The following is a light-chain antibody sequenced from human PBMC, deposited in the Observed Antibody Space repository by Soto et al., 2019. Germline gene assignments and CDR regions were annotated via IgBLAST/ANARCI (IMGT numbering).Light chain of an antibody. V-gene: IGKV3-20*01. J-gene: IGKJ3*01. CDR1: QSVSSSY. CDR3: QQYGSSPPT. CDR2: GAS. Sequence: EIVLTQSPGTLSLSPGERATLSCRASQSVSSSYLAWYQQKPGQAPGLLFYGASSRATGIPDRFSGSGSGTDFTLTISRLEPEDFAVYYCQQYGSSPPTFGPGTKVDIK.